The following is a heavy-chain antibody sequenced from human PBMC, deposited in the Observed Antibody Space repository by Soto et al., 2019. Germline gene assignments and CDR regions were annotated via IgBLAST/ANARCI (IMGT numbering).Heavy chain of an antibody. CDR2: INPNSGGT. D-gene: IGHD3-16*02. Sequence: ASVKVSCKVPRYNLTGYYMDCARQSHGRESERIVWINPNSGGTNYAQKFQGWVTMTRDTSISKAYMELRRLRSDGTAVYYCARDRMYYDYVWGRYRYTGDAFDIWGQGTMVTVS. CDR3: ARDRMYYDYVWGRYRYTGDAFDI. V-gene: IGHV1-2*04. J-gene: IGHJ3*02. CDR1: RYNLTGYY.